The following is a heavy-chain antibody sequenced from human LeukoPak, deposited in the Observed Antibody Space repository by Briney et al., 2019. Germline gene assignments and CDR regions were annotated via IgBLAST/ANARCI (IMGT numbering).Heavy chain of an antibody. Sequence: SETLSLTCAVSGGSISSSNWWSWVRQPPGKGLEWIGEVYHSGSTNYNPSLKSRVTISVDKSKNQFSLKLSSVTAADTAVYYCARGSRIAVAGRRNWFDPWGQGTLVTVSS. CDR1: GGSISSSNW. CDR2: VYHSGST. D-gene: IGHD6-19*01. CDR3: ARGSRIAVAGRRNWFDP. J-gene: IGHJ5*02. V-gene: IGHV4-4*02.